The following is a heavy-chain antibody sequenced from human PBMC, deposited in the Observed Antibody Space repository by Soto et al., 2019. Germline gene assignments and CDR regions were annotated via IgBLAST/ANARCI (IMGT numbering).Heavy chain of an antibody. Sequence: QVQLQESGPGLVKPSETLSLTCNVSGDAITRHYWSWIRQSPGKGMEWLWYFFHTGTALYNPSLRSRVSMSVDTSKNQFSLKLTSIIPAATAVYFCARNYGGNSQFFDLWGRGTLVTVSS. CDR2: FFHTGTA. J-gene: IGHJ2*01. V-gene: IGHV4-59*11. D-gene: IGHD4-17*01. CDR3: ARNYGGNSQFFDL. CDR1: GDAITRHY.